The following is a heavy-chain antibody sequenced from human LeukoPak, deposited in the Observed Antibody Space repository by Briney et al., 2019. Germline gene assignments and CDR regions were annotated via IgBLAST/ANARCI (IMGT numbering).Heavy chain of an antibody. D-gene: IGHD3-22*01. Sequence: PSETLSLTCTVSGGSISSYYWSWIRQPAGKGLEWIGRIYTSGSTNYNPSLKSRVTMSVDTSKNQFSLKLSSVTAADTAVYYCARVGYYDSSGYYYRASLDYWRQGTLVTVSS. CDR1: GGSISSYY. CDR3: ARVGYYDSSGYYYRASLDY. V-gene: IGHV4-4*07. J-gene: IGHJ4*02. CDR2: IYTSGST.